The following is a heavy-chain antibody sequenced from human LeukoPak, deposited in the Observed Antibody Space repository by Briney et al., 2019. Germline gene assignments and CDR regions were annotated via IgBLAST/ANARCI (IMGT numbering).Heavy chain of an antibody. CDR3: ARDPTPI. Sequence: SETLSLTCTVSGGSISSSSYYWSWIRQPPGKGLEWIGYIYYSGSTNYNPSLKSRVTISVDTSKNQFSLKLSSVTAADTAVYYCARDPTPIWGQGTMVTVSS. D-gene: IGHD4-17*01. V-gene: IGHV4-61*01. CDR1: GGSISSSSYY. J-gene: IGHJ3*02. CDR2: IYYSGST.